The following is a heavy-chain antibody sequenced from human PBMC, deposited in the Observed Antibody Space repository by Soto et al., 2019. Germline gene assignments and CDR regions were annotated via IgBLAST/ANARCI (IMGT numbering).Heavy chain of an antibody. Sequence: QVQLVQSGAEVKKPGSSVKVSCKASGGTFSSYAISWVRQAPGQGLEWMGGIIPIFGTANYAQKFQGRVTITADESTSTAYMELSSLRSEDTAVYYCARETPHSAMLGDYYGMDVWGQGTTVTVSS. V-gene: IGHV1-69*12. CDR3: ARETPHSAMLGDYYGMDV. J-gene: IGHJ6*02. CDR2: IIPIFGTA. CDR1: GGTFSSYA. D-gene: IGHD2-2*01.